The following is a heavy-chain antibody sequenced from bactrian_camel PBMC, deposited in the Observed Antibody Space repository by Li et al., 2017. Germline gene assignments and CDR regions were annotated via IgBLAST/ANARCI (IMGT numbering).Heavy chain of an antibody. V-gene: IGHV3S25*01. Sequence: QLVESGGGSVQAGGSLRLSCAASGFTFNFYWMYWVRQAPGKGLEWVSSISSGGGTTSYADSVKGRFTISRDNAKNTVYLQMNSLKIEDTAVYYCALGSSRQATMTARGKGTQVTVS. D-gene: IGHD3*01. CDR2: ISSGGGTT. CDR1: GFTFNFYW. J-gene: IGHJ4*01.